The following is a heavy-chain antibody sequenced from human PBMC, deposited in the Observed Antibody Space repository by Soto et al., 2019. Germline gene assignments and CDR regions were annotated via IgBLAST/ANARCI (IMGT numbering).Heavy chain of an antibody. D-gene: IGHD3-22*01. V-gene: IGHV4-31*03. CDR1: GGSMSSGGYY. J-gene: IGHJ3*02. Sequence: QVQLQESGPGLVKPSQTLSLTCTVSGGSMSSGGYYWGWIRHHPAKGLEWIGYIYSRGTTYYNPSFKSRVTISLDTSKNHFSLTLSSVTAADTAVYYCARDKADYYDTTGYYYHAFDIWGQGTVVTVSS. CDR3: ARDKADYYDTTGYYYHAFDI. CDR2: IYSRGTT.